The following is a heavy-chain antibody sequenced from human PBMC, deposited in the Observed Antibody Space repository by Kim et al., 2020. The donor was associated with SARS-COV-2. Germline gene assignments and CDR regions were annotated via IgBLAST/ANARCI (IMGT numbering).Heavy chain of an antibody. CDR1: GYTFTSYY. D-gene: IGHD3-3*01. J-gene: IGHJ4*02. CDR3: AREYYDFWSGYYMGWGY. V-gene: IGHV1-46*01. CDR2: INPSGGST. Sequence: ASVKVSCKASGYTFTSYYMHWVRQAPGQGLEWMGIINPSGGSTSYAQKFQGRVTMTRDTSTSTVYMELSSLRSEDTAVYYCAREYYDFWSGYYMGWGYWGQGTLVTVSS.